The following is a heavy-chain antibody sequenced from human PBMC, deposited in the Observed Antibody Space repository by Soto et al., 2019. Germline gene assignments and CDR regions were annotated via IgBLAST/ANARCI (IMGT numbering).Heavy chain of an antibody. CDR2: IIPIFGTA. V-gene: IGHV1-69*13. J-gene: IGHJ5*02. Sequence: SVKVSCKASGGTFSSYAISWVRQAPGQGLEWMGGIIPIFGTANYAQKFQGRVTITADESTSTAYLELSRLRSEYTAVYYCARAHEAADPARRASWFGPWGQGTRVTVSS. CDR1: GGTFSSYA. D-gene: IGHD6-13*01. CDR3: ARAHEAADPARRASWFGP.